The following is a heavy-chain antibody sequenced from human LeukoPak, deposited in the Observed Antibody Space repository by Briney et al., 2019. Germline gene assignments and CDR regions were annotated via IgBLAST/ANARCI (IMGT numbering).Heavy chain of an antibody. CDR1: GFTFRSYW. CDR3: ATGDYSNSGSSY. D-gene: IGHD3-10*01. CDR2: INSDGSST. V-gene: IGHV3-74*01. Sequence: GGSLRLSCTASGFTFRSYWMHWVRQAPGKGLVWMSRINSDGSSTRYADSEKGRCTISRDNAKNTLYLQMNSLTVEDTAVYYCATGDYSNSGSSYWGQGTLVTVSS. J-gene: IGHJ4*02.